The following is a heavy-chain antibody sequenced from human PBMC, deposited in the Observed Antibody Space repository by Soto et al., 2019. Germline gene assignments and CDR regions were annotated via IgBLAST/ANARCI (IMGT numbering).Heavy chain of an antibody. V-gene: IGHV3-33*05. Sequence: QVQLVESGGGVVQPGRSLRLSCAASGFTFSAYGIHWVRQAPGKGLEWVATISFDSRDKLFVDSMNGRLSISRENSRNTVYLQMDSLRAEDTAVYHCARVCGGDCGNAFDAWGQGTVVAVSS. D-gene: IGHD2-21*02. CDR3: ARVCGGDCGNAFDA. CDR1: GFTFSAYG. CDR2: ISFDSRDK. J-gene: IGHJ3*01.